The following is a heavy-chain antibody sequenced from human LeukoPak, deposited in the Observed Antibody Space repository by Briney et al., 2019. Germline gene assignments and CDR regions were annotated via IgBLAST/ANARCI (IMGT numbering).Heavy chain of an antibody. CDR3: ARGIITMVRGAPGDY. V-gene: IGHV1-2*02. D-gene: IGHD3-10*01. CDR1: GYTFTGYY. J-gene: IGHJ4*02. Sequence: GASVKVSCKASGYTFTGYYMHWVRRAPGQGLEWMGWINPNSGGTNYAQKFQGRVTMTRDTSISTAYMELSRLRSDDTAVYYCARGIITMVRGAPGDYWGQGTLVTVSS. CDR2: INPNSGGT.